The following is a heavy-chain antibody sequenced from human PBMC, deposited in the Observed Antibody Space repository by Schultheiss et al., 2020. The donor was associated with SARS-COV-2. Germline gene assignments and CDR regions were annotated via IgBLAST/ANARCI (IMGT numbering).Heavy chain of an antibody. J-gene: IGHJ3*02. Sequence: SETLSLTCAVSGGSISSYYWSWIRQPPGKGLEWIGYIYYSGSTNYNPSLKSRVTISVDTSKNQFSLKLSSVTAADTAVYYCARARWLQLEVGGGGPIDAFDIWGQGTMVTVSS. V-gene: IGHV4-59*01. CDR2: IYYSGST. D-gene: IGHD5-24*01. CDR3: ARARWLQLEVGGGGPIDAFDI. CDR1: GGSISSYY.